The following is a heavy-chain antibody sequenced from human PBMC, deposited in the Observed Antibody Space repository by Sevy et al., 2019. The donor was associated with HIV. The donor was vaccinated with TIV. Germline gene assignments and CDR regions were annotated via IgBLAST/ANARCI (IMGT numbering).Heavy chain of an antibody. D-gene: IGHD3-10*01. V-gene: IGHV1-8*01. CDR2: MNPNSGNT. CDR1: GYTFTSYD. CDR3: AGGAGIGVLLWFGDRQYNWFDP. Sequence: ASVKVSCKASGYTFTSYDINWVRQATGQGLEWMGWMNPNSGNTGYAQKFQGRVTMTRNTSISTAYMELSSLRSEDTAVYYWAGGAGIGVLLWFGDRQYNWFDPWGQGTLVTVSS. J-gene: IGHJ5*02.